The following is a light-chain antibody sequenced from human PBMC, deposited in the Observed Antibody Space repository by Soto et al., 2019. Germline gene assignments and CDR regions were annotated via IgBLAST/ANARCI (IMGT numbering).Light chain of an antibody. V-gene: IGKV3-11*02. J-gene: IGKJ1*01. CDR2: DAS. Sequence: IVLTQSPATLALYPGERATLSCRASESIGTYLAWYQQKPGQAPRLLISDASKRATGIPARFSGSGSGRDFTLTISSLQPEDFSIYYCQQRTNWPPWTFGQGTKVEIK. CDR1: ESIGTY. CDR3: QQRTNWPPWT.